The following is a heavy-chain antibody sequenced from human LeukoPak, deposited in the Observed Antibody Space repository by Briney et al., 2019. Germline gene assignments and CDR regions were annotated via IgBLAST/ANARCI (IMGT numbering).Heavy chain of an antibody. CDR3: ARNIVGAYNWFDP. V-gene: IGHV4-39*01. Sequence: SETLSLTCAVSGASISGSGYYLGWIRQPPGKGLEWIGSIYYSGSTYYNPSLKSRVTISVDTSKNQFSLKLSSVTAADTAVYYCARNIVGAYNWFDPWGQGTLVTVSS. J-gene: IGHJ5*02. CDR2: IYYSGST. CDR1: GASISGSGYY. D-gene: IGHD1-26*01.